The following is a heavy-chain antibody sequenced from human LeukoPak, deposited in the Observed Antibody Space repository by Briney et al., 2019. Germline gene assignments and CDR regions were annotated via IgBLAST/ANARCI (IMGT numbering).Heavy chain of an antibody. J-gene: IGHJ4*02. CDR2: ISYDGSNK. CDR3: AKDLGYCSGGSCYRFDY. Sequence: GGSLRLSCAASGFTFSSYGMHWVRQAPGKGLEWVAVISYDGSNKYYADSVKGRFTISRGNSKNTLYLQMNSLGAEDTAVYYCAKDLGYCSGGSCYRFDYWGQGTLVTVSS. CDR1: GFTFSSYG. V-gene: IGHV3-30*18. D-gene: IGHD2-15*01.